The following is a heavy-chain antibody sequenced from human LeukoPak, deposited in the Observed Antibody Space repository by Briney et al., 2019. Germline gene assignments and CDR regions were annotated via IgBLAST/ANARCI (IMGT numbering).Heavy chain of an antibody. V-gene: IGHV3-30-3*01. CDR3: ARGISSSQLGGYFDY. CDR2: ISYDGSNK. D-gene: IGHD6-6*01. CDR1: GFTFSSYA. Sequence: GGSLRLSCAASGFTFSSYAMHWVRQAPGKGLEWVAVISYDGSNKYYADSVKGRFTISRDNSKNTLYLQMNSLRAEDTAVYYCARGISSSQLGGYFDYWGQGTLVTVSS. J-gene: IGHJ4*02.